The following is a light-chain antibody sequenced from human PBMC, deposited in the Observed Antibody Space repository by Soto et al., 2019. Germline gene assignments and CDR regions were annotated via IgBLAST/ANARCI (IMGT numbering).Light chain of an antibody. V-gene: IGKV3-20*01. CDR1: QSVSSSY. Sequence: EIVLTQSPGTLSLSPGERATLSCRASQSVSSSYLAWYQQKPGQAPRLLIYRASSRATGIPDRFSGSGSGTDFTLTISRLEPEDFAVYYCHQYGSSPYTFGQGTTLEIK. J-gene: IGKJ2*01. CDR2: RAS. CDR3: HQYGSSPYT.